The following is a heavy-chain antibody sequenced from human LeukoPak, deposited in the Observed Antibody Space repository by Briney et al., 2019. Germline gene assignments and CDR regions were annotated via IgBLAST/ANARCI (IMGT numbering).Heavy chain of an antibody. V-gene: IGHV3-23*01. Sequence: PSGGSLRLSCAASGFTFSLFAMHWVRQAPGKGLEWVSAISGSGGATYHANADSVKGRFTIYRDNSENALYLQINNLRAEDTAVYYCAKDGYNYDSSGHFDYWGQGTLVTVSS. D-gene: IGHD3-22*01. CDR1: GFTFSLFA. CDR3: AKDGYNYDSSGHFDY. J-gene: IGHJ4*02. CDR2: ISGSGGAT.